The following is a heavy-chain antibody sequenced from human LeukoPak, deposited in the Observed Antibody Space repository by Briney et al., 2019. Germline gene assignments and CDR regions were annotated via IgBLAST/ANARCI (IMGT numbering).Heavy chain of an antibody. V-gene: IGHV3-53*01. J-gene: IGHJ4*02. D-gene: IGHD2-2*01. CDR3: AKAPARYCSSTSCYYDY. CDR1: GFTVSSNY. Sequence: PGGSLRLSCAASGFTVSSNYMSWVRQAPGKGLEWVSVIYSGGSTYYADSVKGRFTISRDNSKNTLYLQMNSLRAEDTAVYYCAKAPARYCSSTSCYYDYWGQGTLVTVSS. CDR2: IYSGGST.